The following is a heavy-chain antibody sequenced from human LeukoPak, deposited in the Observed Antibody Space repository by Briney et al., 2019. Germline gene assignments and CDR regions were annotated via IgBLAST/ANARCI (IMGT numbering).Heavy chain of an antibody. V-gene: IGHV3-21*01. CDR1: GFTFSSYS. CDR2: ISSSSSYI. D-gene: IGHD3-10*01. CDR3: ARDRYSYYYGSGSYVGNNWFDP. J-gene: IGHJ5*02. Sequence: GGSLRLSCAASGFTFSSYSMNWVRQAPGKGLECVSSISSSSSYIYYADSVKGRFTISRDNAKNSLYLQMNSLRAEDTAVYYCARDRYSYYYGSGSYVGNNWFDPWGQGTLVTVSS.